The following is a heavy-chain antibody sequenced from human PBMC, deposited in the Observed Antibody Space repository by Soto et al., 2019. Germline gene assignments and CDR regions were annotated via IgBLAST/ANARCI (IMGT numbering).Heavy chain of an antibody. CDR3: ATDIGSSWYVNYYYGMDV. Sequence: GASVKVSCKASGGTFSSYAISWVRQAPGQGLEWMGGIIPIFGTANYAQKFQGRVTITADKSTSTAYMELSSLRSEDTAVYYCATDIGSSWYVNYYYGMDVWGQGTTVTVSS. D-gene: IGHD6-13*01. CDR1: GGTFSSYA. V-gene: IGHV1-69*06. CDR2: IIPIFGTA. J-gene: IGHJ6*02.